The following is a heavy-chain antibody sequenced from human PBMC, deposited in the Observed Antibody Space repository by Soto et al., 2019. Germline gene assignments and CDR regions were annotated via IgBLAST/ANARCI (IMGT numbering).Heavy chain of an antibody. CDR1: GFTFSSYW. V-gene: IGHV3-74*01. D-gene: IGHD3-10*01. CDR3: AKGYYYGSGSYGYFDY. CDR2: TDIDGSFT. J-gene: IGHJ4*02. Sequence: GSLRLSCVASGFTFSSYWMHWVRRTPGQGLVWISHTDIDGSFTTYADSVKGRFTISRDNAKNTLFLQMNSLRAEDTAVYYCAKGYYYGSGSYGYFDYWGQGTLVTVSS.